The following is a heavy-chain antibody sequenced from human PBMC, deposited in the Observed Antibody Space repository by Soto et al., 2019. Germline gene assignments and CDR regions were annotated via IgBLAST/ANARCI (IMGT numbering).Heavy chain of an antibody. CDR1: GFTFSSYG. D-gene: IGHD1-1*01. CDR3: ARDTGSPGWNGHYHYGMDV. V-gene: IGHV3-21*01. Sequence: EVKLVESGGGLVKPGGSLRLSCAASGFTFSSYGMNWVRQAPGKGLEWVSSITSSGTYIYHADSVKGRFTISRDNARNSLYLQMNSLRAEDTAVYYCARDTGSPGWNGHYHYGMDVWGQGTTVTVSS. J-gene: IGHJ6*02. CDR2: ITSSGTYI.